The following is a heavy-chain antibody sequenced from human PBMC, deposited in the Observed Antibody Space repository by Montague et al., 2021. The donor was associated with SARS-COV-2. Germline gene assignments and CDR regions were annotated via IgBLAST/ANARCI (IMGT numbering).Heavy chain of an antibody. D-gene: IGHD5-24*01. J-gene: IGHJ5*02. CDR3: AREDRWNWFDP. Sequence: SETLSLTCSVSGGSISSDYWSWIRQSPGKGLEWIGNIYYRGTTNYNPSLKSRVTFSVDTSKNQFPLKLTSVTAADTAVYFCAREDRWNWFDPWGQGVLVTVSS. V-gene: IGHV4-59*01. CDR1: GGSISSDY. CDR2: IYYRGTT.